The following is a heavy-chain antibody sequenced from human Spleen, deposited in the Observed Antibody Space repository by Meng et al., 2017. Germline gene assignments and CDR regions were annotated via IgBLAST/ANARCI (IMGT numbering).Heavy chain of an antibody. D-gene: IGHD4-11*01. CDR3: ARGPTTMAHDFDY. V-gene: IGHV4-4*02. CDR1: GGSISSSNW. J-gene: IGHJ4*02. CDR2: IYHSGST. Sequence: QMRRQDSGPGLVKPSGTLSLTWAVSGGSISSSNWWSWVRQPPGKGLEWIGEIYHSGSTNYNPSLESRATISVDTSQNNLSLKLSSVTAADSAVYYCARGPTTMAHDFDYWGQGTLVTVSS.